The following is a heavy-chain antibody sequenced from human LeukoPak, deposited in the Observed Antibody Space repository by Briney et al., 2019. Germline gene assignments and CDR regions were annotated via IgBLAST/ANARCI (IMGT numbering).Heavy chain of an antibody. J-gene: IGHJ5*02. V-gene: IGHV3-23*01. Sequence: GGSLRLSCAASGFTFSSHAMSWVRQAPGKGLEWVSAISGSGGSTYYADSVKGRFTISRDNSKNTLYLQMNSLRAEDTAVYYCAAGYYDFWSGYYWTNWFDPWGQGTLVTVSS. D-gene: IGHD3-3*01. CDR2: ISGSGGST. CDR3: AAGYYDFWSGYYWTNWFDP. CDR1: GFTFSSHA.